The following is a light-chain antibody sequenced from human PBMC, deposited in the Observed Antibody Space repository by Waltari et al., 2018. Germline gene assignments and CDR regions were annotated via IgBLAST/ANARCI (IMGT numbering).Light chain of an antibody. V-gene: IGLV3-1*01. CDR3: QAWDNNFVI. CDR2: QDK. Sequence: SSDLTQPPSVSVSPGQTARIACSGERLGTRYVSWYQQKPGQSPLLVIYQDKKRPSGIPERFAGSNSGNTATLTINGTQTLDEAEYFCQAWDNNFVIFGGGTKLTVL. J-gene: IGLJ2*01. CDR1: RLGTRY.